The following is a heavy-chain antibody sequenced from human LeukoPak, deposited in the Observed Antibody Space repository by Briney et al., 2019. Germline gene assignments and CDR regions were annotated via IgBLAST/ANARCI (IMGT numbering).Heavy chain of an antibody. D-gene: IGHD2-8*01. J-gene: IGHJ6*03. CDR3: ARDAFCTKGVCYPRQGYPYYYYYMDF. Sequence: GSVKVSLMSTVYTFTSYAMHWVRQAPGQGREWMGWVNTNTGNPKNPQGFTGRFVFSLDTSVSTPYLQISSLKAEDTAVYYCARDAFCTKGVCYPRQGYPYYYYYMDFLGKGTTVTVSS. CDR1: VYTFTSYA. CDR2: VNTNTGNP. V-gene: IGHV7-4-1*02.